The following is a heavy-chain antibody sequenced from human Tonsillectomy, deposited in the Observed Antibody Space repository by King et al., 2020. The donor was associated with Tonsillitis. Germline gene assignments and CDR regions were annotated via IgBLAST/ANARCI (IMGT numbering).Heavy chain of an antibody. Sequence: QLQESGPGLVKPSETLSLTCSVSGDSISTNYWTWIRQPAGKGLEWIGRFSVSGRTTYNPSLKSRLTMSGDTSKNQFSLKLTSVSAADTALYYCAGDCPTYRAIGWFDPWGPGILVTVSS. CDR2: FSVSGRT. J-gene: IGHJ5*02. CDR1: GDSISTNY. D-gene: IGHD5-18*01. CDR3: AGDCPTYRAIGWFDP. V-gene: IGHV4-4*07.